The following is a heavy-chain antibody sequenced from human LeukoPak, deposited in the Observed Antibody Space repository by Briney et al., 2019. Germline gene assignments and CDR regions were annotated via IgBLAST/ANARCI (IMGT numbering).Heavy chain of an antibody. CDR3: TTGEWELPLDY. CDR1: GFTFSNAW. CDR2: IKSKTDGGTT. J-gene: IGHJ4*02. V-gene: IGHV3-15*01. D-gene: IGHD1-26*01. Sequence: PGGSLRLSCAASGFTFSNAWMSWVGQAPGKGLEWVGRIKSKTDGGTTDYAAPVKGRFTISRDDSKNTLYLQMNSLKTEDTAVYYCTTGEWELPLDYWGQGTLVTVSS.